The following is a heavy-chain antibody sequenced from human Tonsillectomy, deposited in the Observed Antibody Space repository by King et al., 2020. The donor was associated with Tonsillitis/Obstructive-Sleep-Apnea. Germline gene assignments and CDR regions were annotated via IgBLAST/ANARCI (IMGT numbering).Heavy chain of an antibody. CDR3: AKGQLPPRPHYYYGDV. CDR1: GFTFDDYA. V-gene: IGHV3-9*01. Sequence: GQLVQSGGGLVQPGRSLRLSCAASGFTFDDYAMHWVRQAPGKGLEWVSGISWNSGSIGYADSVKGRFTISRDNAKNSLYLQMNSLRAEDTALYYCAKGQLPPRPHYYYGDVGGKGPTAPVS. J-gene: IGHJ6*03. CDR2: ISWNSGSI. D-gene: IGHD2-2*01.